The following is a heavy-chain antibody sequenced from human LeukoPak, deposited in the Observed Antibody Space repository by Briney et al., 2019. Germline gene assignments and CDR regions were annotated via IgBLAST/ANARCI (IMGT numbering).Heavy chain of an antibody. CDR2: IYYSGST. V-gene: IGHV4-59*01. CDR3: ARGSLPVYSGGTRGGGGAFDI. D-gene: IGHD6-19*01. J-gene: IGHJ3*02. Sequence: SETLSLTCTVSGGSISSYYWSWIRQPPGKGLEWIGYIYYSGSTNYNPSLKSRVTISVDTSKNQFSLKLSSVTAADTAVYYCARGSLPVYSGGTRGGGGAFDIWGQGTMVTVSS. CDR1: GGSISSYY.